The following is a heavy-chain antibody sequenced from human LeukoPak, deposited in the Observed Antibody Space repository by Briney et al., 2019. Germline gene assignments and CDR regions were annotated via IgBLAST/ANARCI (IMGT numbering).Heavy chain of an antibody. CDR1: GLTFSSYA. V-gene: IGHV3-23*01. D-gene: IGHD6-19*01. Sequence: PGGSLRLSCAASGLTFSSYAMSWVRQAPGKGLEWVSVISGSGGGTYYADSVKGRFTISRDNSKNTLYVQMNSLRVEDTAVYHCAKDPSSGWYYFDYWGQGTLVTVSS. CDR3: AKDPSSGWYYFDY. CDR2: ISGSGGGT. J-gene: IGHJ4*02.